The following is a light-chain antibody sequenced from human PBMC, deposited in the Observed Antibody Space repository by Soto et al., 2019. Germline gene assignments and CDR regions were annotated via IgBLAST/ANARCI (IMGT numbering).Light chain of an antibody. CDR3: QQFDASRPAFT. Sequence: ESVLTQSPGTLSLSPGERATLSCRASQTVNSRYLTWYQHKPGQAPRLLIYGASIRATGIPDRFSGSRSWADFSLTITRLETEDSAVDDCQQFDASRPAFTFGQGNKLEI. J-gene: IGKJ2*01. V-gene: IGKV3-20*01. CDR2: GAS. CDR1: QTVNSRY.